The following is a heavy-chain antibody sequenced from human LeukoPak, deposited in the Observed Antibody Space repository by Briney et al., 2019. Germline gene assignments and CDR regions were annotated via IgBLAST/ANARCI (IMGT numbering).Heavy chain of an antibody. CDR1: GGSFSGYY. J-gene: IGHJ4*02. Sequence: KPSETLSLTCAVYGGSFSGYYWSWIRQPPGKGLEWIGEINHSGSTNYNPSLKSRVTISVDTSKNQFSLKLSSVTAADTAVYYCARGCKALPGLRYNWSYYDYWGQGTLVTVSS. CDR3: ARGCKALPGLRYNWSYYDY. V-gene: IGHV4-34*01. CDR2: INHSGST. D-gene: IGHD1-20*01.